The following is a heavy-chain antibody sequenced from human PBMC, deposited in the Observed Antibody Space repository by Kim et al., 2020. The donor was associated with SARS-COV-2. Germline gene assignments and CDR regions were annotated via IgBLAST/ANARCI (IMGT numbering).Heavy chain of an antibody. J-gene: IGHJ6*02. V-gene: IGHV3-23*01. CDR1: GFTFSSYA. CDR2: ISGSGGST. Sequence: GGSLRLSCAASGFTFSSYAMSWVRQAPGKGLEWVSAISGSGGSTYYADSVKGRFTISRDNSKNTLYLQMNSLRAEDTAVYYCAKDHNSGSYYYYYYGMDVWGQGTTVTVSS. CDR3: AKDHNSGSYYYYYYGMDV. D-gene: IGHD3-10*01.